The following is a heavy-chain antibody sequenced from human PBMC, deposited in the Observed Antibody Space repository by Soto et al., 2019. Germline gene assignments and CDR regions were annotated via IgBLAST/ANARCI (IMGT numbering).Heavy chain of an antibody. J-gene: IGHJ4*02. Sequence: ASVKVSCKASGYTFTSYFMHWVRHAPGQRLEWMGIINPSGGSRSYAQKFQGRVTMTRDTSTSTVYMELSSLRSEDTAVYYCARQYCSGGSCYTLDYWGQGTLVTVSS. D-gene: IGHD2-15*01. CDR1: GYTFTSYF. CDR3: ARQYCSGGSCYTLDY. V-gene: IGHV1-46*01. CDR2: INPSGGSR.